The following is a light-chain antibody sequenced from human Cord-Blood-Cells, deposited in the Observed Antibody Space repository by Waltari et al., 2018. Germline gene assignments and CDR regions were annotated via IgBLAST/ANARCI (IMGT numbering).Light chain of an antibody. CDR3: SSYTSSSTLV. CDR2: DVS. V-gene: IGLV2-14*01. CDR1: SSDVGGYYY. J-gene: IGLJ2*01. Sequence: QSALTQPASVSGSPGQSITISCTGTSSDVGGYYYVSWYHQHPGKAPKLMIYDVSNRPSGVSNRFSGSKSGNTASLTISGLQAEDEADYYCSSYTSSSTLVFGGGTKLTVL.